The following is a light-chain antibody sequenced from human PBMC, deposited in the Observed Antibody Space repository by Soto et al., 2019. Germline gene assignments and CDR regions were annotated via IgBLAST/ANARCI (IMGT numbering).Light chain of an antibody. J-gene: IGLJ1*01. Sequence: QSVLTQPPSASGTPGQRVTISCSGSSSNIGSNYVYWYQQVPGTAPKLLIYRNSQRPSGVPDRFSDSKSGTSASLAISGLRSEDEADYFCAAWDNSLTGYVFGTGTKVT. CDR2: RNS. CDR3: AAWDNSLTGYV. V-gene: IGLV1-47*01. CDR1: SSNIGSNY.